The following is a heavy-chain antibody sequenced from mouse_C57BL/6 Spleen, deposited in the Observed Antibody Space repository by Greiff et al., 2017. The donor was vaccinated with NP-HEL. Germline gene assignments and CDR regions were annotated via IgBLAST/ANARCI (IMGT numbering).Heavy chain of an antibody. D-gene: IGHD3-1*01. CDR2: IDPETGGT. CDR3: TPNPRGRPAWFAY. J-gene: IGHJ3*01. CDR1: GYTFTDYE. Sequence: VQLQQSGAELVRPGASVTLSCKASGYTFTDYEMHWVKQTPVHGLEWIGAIDPETGGTAYNQKFKGKAILTADKSSSTAYMELRSLTSEDSAVYYCTPNPRGRPAWFAYWGQGTLVTVSA. V-gene: IGHV1-15*01.